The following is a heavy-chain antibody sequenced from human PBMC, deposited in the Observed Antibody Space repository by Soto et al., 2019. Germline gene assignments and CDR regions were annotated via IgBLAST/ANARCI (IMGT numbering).Heavy chain of an antibody. J-gene: IGHJ2*01. V-gene: IGHV3-30*18. Sequence: QVQLVESGGGVVQPGRSLRLSCAASGFTFSSYGMHWVRQAPGKGLEWVAVISYDGSNKYYADSVKGRFTISRDNSKNTLYLQMNLLRAEDTAVYYCAKEEATVNPWYFDLWGRGTLVTVSS. CDR1: GFTFSSYG. CDR3: AKEEATVNPWYFDL. D-gene: IGHD1-26*01. CDR2: ISYDGSNK.